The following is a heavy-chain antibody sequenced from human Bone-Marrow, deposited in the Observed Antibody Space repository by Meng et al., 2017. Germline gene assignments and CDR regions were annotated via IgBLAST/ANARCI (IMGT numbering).Heavy chain of an antibody. CDR3: AKGLYIAAAGRTLYYYYGMDV. CDR2: ISGSGGST. J-gene: IGHJ6*02. D-gene: IGHD6-13*01. CDR1: GFTFSSYA. Sequence: GESLKISCAASGFTFSSYAMRWVRQAPGKGLEWVSAISGSGGSTYYADSVKGRFTISRDNSKNTLYLQMNSLRAEDTAVYYCAKGLYIAAAGRTLYYYYGMDVWGQGTTVTVSS. V-gene: IGHV3-23*01.